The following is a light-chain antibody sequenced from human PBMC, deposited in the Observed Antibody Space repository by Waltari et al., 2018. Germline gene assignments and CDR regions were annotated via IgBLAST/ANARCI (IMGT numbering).Light chain of an antibody. CDR1: SSDVGGYNY. J-gene: IGLJ2*01. CDR3: GSYRGSTTLEVV. Sequence: SALNQPASVSGSPGQSITIYCTGTSSDVGGYNYVSWYQPHPGKAPKLMIYAVSKWHGEVSNRVSVAKSGNTASLTISGRQAEDEADYYCGSYRGSTTLEVVFGGGTKLAVL. CDR2: AVS. V-gene: IGLV2-14*01.